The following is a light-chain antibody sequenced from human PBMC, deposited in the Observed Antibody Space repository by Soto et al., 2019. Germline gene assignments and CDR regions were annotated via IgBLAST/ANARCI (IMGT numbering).Light chain of an antibody. J-gene: IGKJ1*01. V-gene: IGKV1-5*03. CDR1: QSTSTW. CDR2: KAS. Sequence: DIQMTQSPSTLSASVGDRVTITCRASQSTSTWLAWYQHKPGKAPNLLIYKASSLESGVPSRFRGSGSGTEFTLTISSLQPDDVATYYCQQYGRYRTFGQGTKVEIK. CDR3: QQYGRYRT.